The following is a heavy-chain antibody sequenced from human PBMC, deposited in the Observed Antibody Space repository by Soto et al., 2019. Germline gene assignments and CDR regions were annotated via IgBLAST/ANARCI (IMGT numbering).Heavy chain of an antibody. J-gene: IGHJ4*02. CDR2: IGGSGDGT. CDR1: GFTFDGYA. D-gene: IGHD6-6*01. Sequence: GGSLRLSCAASGFTFDGYAMSWVRQAPGKGLQWVSSIGGSGDGTYYADSVKGRFTISRDNSKNTLYLQMNSLRAEDTAVYYFARAREVTFIRMPSSHWGQGTLVTVSS. V-gene: IGHV3-23*01. CDR3: ARAREVTFIRMPSSH.